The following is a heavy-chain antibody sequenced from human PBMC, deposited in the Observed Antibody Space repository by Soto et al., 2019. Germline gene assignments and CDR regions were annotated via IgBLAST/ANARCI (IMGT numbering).Heavy chain of an antibody. J-gene: IGHJ6*02. Sequence: EVQLVESGGGLVQPGGSLRLSCAASGFTFSSYSMNWVRQAPGKGLEWLSYISSSAIYNADSVRGRFTISRANAKNSLYLQMNSLRDEDTAVYHCAKGAGSRFMDVWGQGTTVTVSS. CDR3: AKGAGSRFMDV. D-gene: IGHD3-10*01. V-gene: IGHV3-48*02. CDR1: GFTFSSYS. CDR2: ISSSAI.